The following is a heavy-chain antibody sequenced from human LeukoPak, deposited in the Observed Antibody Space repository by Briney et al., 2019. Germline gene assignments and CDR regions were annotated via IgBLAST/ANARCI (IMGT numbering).Heavy chain of an antibody. J-gene: IGHJ4*02. CDR1: GFTVNYNY. V-gene: IGHV3-23*01. Sequence: PGGSLRLSCAASGFTVNYNYMSWVRQAPGKGLEWVSAISDSGDNTYYADSVKGRFTISRDNSKNTLYLQMNSLRAEDTAVYYCAKAGGYCSGGFCSVFGYWGQGTLVTVSS. CDR2: ISDSGDNT. D-gene: IGHD2-15*01. CDR3: AKAGGYCSGGFCSVFGY.